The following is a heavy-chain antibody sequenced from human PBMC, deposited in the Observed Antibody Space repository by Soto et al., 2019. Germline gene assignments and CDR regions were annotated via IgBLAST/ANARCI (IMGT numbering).Heavy chain of an antibody. V-gene: IGHV1-69*13. CDR1: GGTFSSNA. CDR2: IIPISGTT. CDR3: ARVRCFNGLCHTADYGMDV. Sequence: ASVKVSCKASGGTFSSNAISWVRQAAGQGLEWMGGIIPISGTTNYAQKFQGRVAITADESTDTVYMELSRLRSEDTAVYFCARVRCFNGLCHTADYGMDVWGQGATVTVSS. J-gene: IGHJ6*02. D-gene: IGHD2-8*01.